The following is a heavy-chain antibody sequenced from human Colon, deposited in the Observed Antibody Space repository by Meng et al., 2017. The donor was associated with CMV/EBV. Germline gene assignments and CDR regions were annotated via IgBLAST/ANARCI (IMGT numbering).Heavy chain of an antibody. CDR1: GFSLTTPGMR. D-gene: IGHD5-24*01. CDR2: IDWDDGE. Sequence: SGPTLVKPTQTLTLTCTFSGFSLTTPGMRVMWIRQSPGKALEWLARIDWDDGEFFNTSLKTRISISKDTSKSQVVLTMTSMDPTDTATYYCARGGFGGGLQSGHFDNWGQGILVTVSS. J-gene: IGHJ4*02. V-gene: IGHV2-70D*14. CDR3: ARGGFGGGLQSGHFDN.